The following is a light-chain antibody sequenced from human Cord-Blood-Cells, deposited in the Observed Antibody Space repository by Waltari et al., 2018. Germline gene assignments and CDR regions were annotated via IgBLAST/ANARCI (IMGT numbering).Light chain of an antibody. CDR2: GAS. CDR3: QQYGSSPYT. V-gene: IGKV3-20*01. Sequence: DIVLPHSPGTLPLSPGERATLSCRASQSVSSSYLAWYQQKPGQAPRLLIYGASSRATGIPDRFSGSGSGTDFTLTISRLEPEDFAVYYCQQYGSSPYTFGQGTKLEIK. CDR1: QSVSSSY. J-gene: IGKJ2*01.